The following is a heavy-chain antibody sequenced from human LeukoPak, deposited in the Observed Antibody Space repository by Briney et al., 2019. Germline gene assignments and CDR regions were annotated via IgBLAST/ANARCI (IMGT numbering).Heavy chain of an antibody. CDR3: ARDVWFGELAVTYGMDV. CDR2: ISSSSSYI. CDR1: GFTFSSYN. Sequence: GGSLRLSCAASGFTFSSYNMNWVRQAPGKGLEWVSSISSSSSYIYYADSVKGRFTISRDNAKNSLYLQMNSLRAEDTAVYYCARDVWFGELAVTYGMDVWGQGTTVTVSS. J-gene: IGHJ6*02. V-gene: IGHV3-21*01. D-gene: IGHD3-10*01.